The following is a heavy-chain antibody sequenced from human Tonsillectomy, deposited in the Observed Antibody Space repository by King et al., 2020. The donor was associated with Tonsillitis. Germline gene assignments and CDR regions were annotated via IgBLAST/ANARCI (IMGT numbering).Heavy chain of an antibody. Sequence: VQLVQSGGGLVKPGGSLRLSCAASGFTFINAWMNWVRQAPGKGLEWFGRIKSKTDGGTTDYAAPVKGRFTISSDDSNNTLYLQMNSLKTEDTAVYYCTTGRSGSPGRWGQGTLVTVSS. CDR1: GFTFINAW. V-gene: IGHV3-15*07. D-gene: IGHD3-10*01. CDR2: IKSKTDGGTT. J-gene: IGHJ4*02. CDR3: TTGRSGSPGR.